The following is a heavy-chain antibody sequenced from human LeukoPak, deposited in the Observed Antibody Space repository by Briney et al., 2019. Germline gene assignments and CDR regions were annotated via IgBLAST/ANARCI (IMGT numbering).Heavy chain of an antibody. J-gene: IGHJ3*02. V-gene: IGHV3-11*01. D-gene: IGHD2-21*01. Sequence: GGSLRLSCAASGFTFSDYYMSWVRQAPGKGLEWVSYIDSSGSTIYYADSVKGRVTISRDNAKNSLYLQMNSLRAEDTAVYYCAKDQVISGSEASDIWGQGTMVTVSS. CDR1: GFTFSDYY. CDR3: AKDQVISGSEASDI. CDR2: IDSSGSTI.